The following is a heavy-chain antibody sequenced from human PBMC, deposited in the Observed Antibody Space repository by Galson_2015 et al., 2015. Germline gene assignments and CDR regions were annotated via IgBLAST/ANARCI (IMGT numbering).Heavy chain of an antibody. CDR2: IYSGGST. J-gene: IGHJ4*02. D-gene: IGHD3-9*01. V-gene: IGHV3-53*01. Sequence: SLRLSCAASGFTVSTNYMTWVRQAPGKGLEWLSIIYSGGSTYYADSVKGRFAISRDNSKNTLDLQMNSLRAEDTAVYYCATVTKPLRYFDSWGQGTQVTVSS. CDR1: GFTVSTNY. CDR3: ATVTKPLRYFDS.